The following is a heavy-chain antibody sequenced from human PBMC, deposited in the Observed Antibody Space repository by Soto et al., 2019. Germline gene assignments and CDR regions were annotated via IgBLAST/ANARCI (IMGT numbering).Heavy chain of an antibody. D-gene: IGHD1-20*01. CDR3: CITEGEITRVFYGMAV. CDR2: VRNKVHKYAT. J-gene: IGHJ6*02. CDR1: GFTFANSD. V-gene: IGHV3-73*02. Sequence: QLVQSGGGLVQAGGSLKLSCKASGFTFANSDLNWVRQASGKGLEWVGRVRNKVHKYATSYGDVVRGRFTIYRTDSENTLSTEMSGMKSDEKAIYYWCITEGEITRVFYGMAVWGQGPAVPVS.